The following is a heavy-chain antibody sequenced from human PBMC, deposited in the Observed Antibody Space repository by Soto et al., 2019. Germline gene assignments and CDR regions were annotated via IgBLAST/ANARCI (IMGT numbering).Heavy chain of an antibody. Sequence: HVQLVQSGAEVKKPGASLKVSCKASGYTFISYGVSWVRQAPGQGLEWLGWISPYNGNTNYAQQFQGRITMTTDTSTSTVYIDLRSLRTDDTAVYYCARDQTKWLTDAFDIWGQGTMVVVSS. V-gene: IGHV1-18*01. CDR3: ARDQTKWLTDAFDI. CDR2: ISPYNGNT. D-gene: IGHD5-12*01. CDR1: GYTFISYG. J-gene: IGHJ3*02.